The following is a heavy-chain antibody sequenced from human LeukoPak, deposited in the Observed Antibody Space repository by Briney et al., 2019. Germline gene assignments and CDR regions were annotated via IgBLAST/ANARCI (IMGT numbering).Heavy chain of an antibody. Sequence: SETLSLACTVSGGSIGSYYWSWIRQPPGKGLEWVGYIYYSGSTNYNPSLKSRVTISLDTSKNQFSMNLISVTAADTAVYYCARLWEGYGDYRDYWGQGTLVTVSS. CDR2: IYYSGST. V-gene: IGHV4-59*01. D-gene: IGHD4-17*01. CDR1: GGSIGSYY. CDR3: ARLWEGYGDYRDY. J-gene: IGHJ4*02.